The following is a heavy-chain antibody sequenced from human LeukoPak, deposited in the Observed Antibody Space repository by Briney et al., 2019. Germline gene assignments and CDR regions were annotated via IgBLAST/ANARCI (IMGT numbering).Heavy chain of an antibody. Sequence: GGSLRLSCAASGFTVSSNYMSWVRQAPGKGLEWVSVIYSGGSTYYADSVKGRFTISRDNAKNSLYLQMNSLRAEDTAVYYCARGKAAAGNWFDPWGQGTLVTVSS. CDR3: ARGKAAAGNWFDP. CDR1: GFTVSSNY. CDR2: IYSGGST. D-gene: IGHD6-13*01. V-gene: IGHV3-66*01. J-gene: IGHJ5*02.